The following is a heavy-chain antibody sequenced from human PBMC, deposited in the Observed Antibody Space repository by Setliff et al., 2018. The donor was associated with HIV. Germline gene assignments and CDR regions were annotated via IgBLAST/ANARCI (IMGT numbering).Heavy chain of an antibody. J-gene: IGHJ4*02. D-gene: IGHD6-6*01. Sequence: GGSLRLSCAASGFTFSSYAMSWVRQAPGKGLEWVSAISGSGGSTYYADSVQGRFTISRDNSKNTLYLQMNSLRAEDTAVYYCAKAVAQQFVSFFDHWGQGTLVTAPQ. CDR1: GFTFSSYA. V-gene: IGHV3-23*01. CDR2: ISGSGGST. CDR3: AKAVAQQFVSFFDH.